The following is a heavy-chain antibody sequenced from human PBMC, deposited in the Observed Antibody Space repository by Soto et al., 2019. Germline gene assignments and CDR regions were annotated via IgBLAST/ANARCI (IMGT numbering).Heavy chain of an antibody. J-gene: IGHJ1*01. D-gene: IGHD2-15*01. Sequence: AGSLRLSCAASGFTFSSYAMSWVRQAPGKGLEWVSAITGSGVSTYYADSVKGRFTISRDNSKNTLYLQMKSLRAEDTAVYYCAKDRSCSGGSCYSGEYFQHWGQGTLVTVSS. V-gene: IGHV3-23*01. CDR1: GFTFSSYA. CDR2: ITGSGVST. CDR3: AKDRSCSGGSCYSGEYFQH.